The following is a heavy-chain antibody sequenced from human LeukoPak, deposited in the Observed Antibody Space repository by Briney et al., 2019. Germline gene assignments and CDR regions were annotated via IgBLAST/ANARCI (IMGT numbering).Heavy chain of an antibody. J-gene: IGHJ4*02. CDR1: GGSISSSSYY. CDR3: ARSLGWYVVY. D-gene: IGHD6-19*01. CDR2: IYYSGST. Sequence: PSETLSLTCTVSGGSISSSSYYWGWIRQPPGKGLEWIGSIYYSGSTYYNPSLKSRVTISVDTPKNQFSLKLSSVTAADTAVYYCARSLGWYVVYWGQGTLVTVSS. V-gene: IGHV4-39*01.